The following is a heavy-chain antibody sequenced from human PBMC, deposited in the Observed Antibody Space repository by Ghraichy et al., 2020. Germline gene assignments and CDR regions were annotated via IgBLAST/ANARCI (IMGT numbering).Heavy chain of an antibody. Sequence: GGSLILSCAASGFTFSSYGMHWVRQAPGKGLEWVVVIWYDGSNKYYADSVKGRFTISRDNSKNTLYLQMNSLRAEDTAVYYCASKDILDYWGQGTLVTVSS. CDR3: ASKDILDY. D-gene: IGHD2-15*01. CDR2: IWYDGSNK. V-gene: IGHV3-33*01. J-gene: IGHJ4*02. CDR1: GFTFSSYG.